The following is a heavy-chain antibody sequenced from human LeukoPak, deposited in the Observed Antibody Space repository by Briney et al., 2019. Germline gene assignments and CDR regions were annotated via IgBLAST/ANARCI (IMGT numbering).Heavy chain of an antibody. D-gene: IGHD3-10*01. CDR3: ARGDYGSETSTTKSGDY. J-gene: IGHJ4*02. CDR2: INPSGGGT. CDR1: GYTFTDYY. Sequence: ASVKVSCKASGYTFTDYYIHWVRQAPGQGLEWMGLINPSGGGTKYTQKFQGRVTMTRNTSISTAYMELNSLRSEDTAVYYCARGDYGSETSTTKSGDYWGQGTLVTVSS. V-gene: IGHV1-46*01.